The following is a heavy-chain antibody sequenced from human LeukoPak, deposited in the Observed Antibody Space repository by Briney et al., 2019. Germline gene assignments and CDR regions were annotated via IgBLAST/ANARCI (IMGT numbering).Heavy chain of an antibody. CDR1: GGSFSGYY. Sequence: TSSETLSLTCAVYGGSFSGYYWSWIRQPPGKGLEWIGEINHSGSTNYNPSLKSRVTISVDTSKNQFSLKLSSVTAADTAVYYCARQRWYYDSSGYRGDYFDYWGQGTLVTVSS. CDR3: ARQRWYYDSSGYRGDYFDY. D-gene: IGHD3-22*01. CDR2: INHSGST. V-gene: IGHV4-34*01. J-gene: IGHJ4*02.